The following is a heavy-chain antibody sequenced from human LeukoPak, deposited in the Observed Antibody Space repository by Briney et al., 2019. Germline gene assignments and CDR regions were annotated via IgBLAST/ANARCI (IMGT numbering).Heavy chain of an antibody. V-gene: IGHV5-51*01. Sequence: GESLKISCKGSRYSFTSYWIGWVRQMPGKGLEWMGIIYPGDSDTRYSPSFQGQVTISADKSISTAYLQWSSLKASDTAMYYCARHIDYYDILTDPYYYMDVWGKGTTVTVSS. CDR3: ARHIDYYDILTDPYYYMDV. CDR2: IYPGDSDT. D-gene: IGHD3-9*01. CDR1: RYSFTSYW. J-gene: IGHJ6*03.